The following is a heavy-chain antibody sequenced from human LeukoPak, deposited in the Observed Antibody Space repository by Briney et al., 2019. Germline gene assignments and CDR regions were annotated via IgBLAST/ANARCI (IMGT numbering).Heavy chain of an antibody. CDR1: GFTFSSYS. V-gene: IGHV3-23*01. CDR3: AKSRYSTTSPMDV. D-gene: IGHD5-18*01. CDR2: ISGSGDRT. Sequence: TGGFLRLSCAASGFTFSSYSMSWVRQAPGQGLEWVSSISGSGDRTYYADSLKGRFSISRDNSKNTVYLQMNSLRAEDTAVYSCAKSRYSTTSPMDVWGLGATVTVSS. J-gene: IGHJ6*02.